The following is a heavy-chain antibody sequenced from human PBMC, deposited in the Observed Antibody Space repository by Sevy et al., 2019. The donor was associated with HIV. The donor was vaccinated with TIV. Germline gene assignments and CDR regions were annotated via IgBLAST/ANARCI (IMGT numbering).Heavy chain of an antibody. CDR2: INSDGSST. Sequence: GGSLRLSCAASGFTFSSYWMHRVRQAPGKGLVWVSRINSDGSSTSYADSVKGRFTISRDNAKNTLYLQMNSLRAEDTAVYYCARDVRRDSYFDYWGQGTLVTVSS. D-gene: IGHD3-10*02. J-gene: IGHJ4*02. CDR3: ARDVRRDSYFDY. CDR1: GFTFSSYW. V-gene: IGHV3-74*01.